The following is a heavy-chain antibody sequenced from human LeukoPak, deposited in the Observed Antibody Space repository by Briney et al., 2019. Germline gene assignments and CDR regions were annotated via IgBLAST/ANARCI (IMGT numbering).Heavy chain of an antibody. CDR1: GFTFSSYV. CDR2: ILYDGSNK. V-gene: IGHV3-30-3*01. CDR3: ARDGGRRAGDY. D-gene: IGHD1-14*01. J-gene: IGHJ4*02. Sequence: GGSLRLSCAVSGFTFSSYVMSWVRQAPGKGLEWVALILYDGSNKYYADSVKGRFTISRDNSKSTLYLQMNSLRPEDTAVYSCARDGGRRAGDYWGQGTLVTVSS.